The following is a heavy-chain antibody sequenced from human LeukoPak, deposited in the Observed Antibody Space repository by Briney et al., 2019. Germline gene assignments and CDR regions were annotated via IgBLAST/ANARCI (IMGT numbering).Heavy chain of an antibody. CDR1: GGSFSGYY. V-gene: IGHV4-34*01. D-gene: IGHD3-22*01. Sequence: SETLSLTCAVYGGSFSGYYWSWIRQPPGKGLEWIGEINNSGHTKYNPSLKSRVTISVDTSKNQFFLKLTSVTAADTAVYYCARSQMYSDYYDSSGYGLGDYWGQGTLVTVSS. CDR2: INNSGHT. CDR3: ARSQMYSDYYDSSGYGLGDY. J-gene: IGHJ4*02.